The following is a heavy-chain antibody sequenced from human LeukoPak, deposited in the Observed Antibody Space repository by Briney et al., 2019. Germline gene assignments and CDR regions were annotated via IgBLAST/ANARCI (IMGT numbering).Heavy chain of an antibody. CDR1: GYSFTSYW. CDR3: ARQDTIFGVVPYFDY. J-gene: IGHJ4*02. Sequence: GESLKISCKGSGYSFTSYWIGWVRQLPGKGLEWMGIIYPGDSDTRYSPSLQGQVTISADKSISTAYLQWSSLKASDTAMYYCARQDTIFGVVPYFDYWGQGTLVTVSS. CDR2: IYPGDSDT. V-gene: IGHV5-51*01. D-gene: IGHD3-3*01.